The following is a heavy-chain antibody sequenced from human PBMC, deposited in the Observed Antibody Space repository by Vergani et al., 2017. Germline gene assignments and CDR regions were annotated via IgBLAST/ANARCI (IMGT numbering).Heavy chain of an antibody. Sequence: EVQLLQSERAVVQPGGSLRLSCVVSRFTFRSHAKSWVRQGHCQGLEWVSSIRITGDSTHYADSVTGRFTISRYNSKNTLSLQMNILRVEDTAVYYCGRVSDNYNWGQVTLVTVSS. CDR2: IRITGDST. CDR1: RFTFRSHA. V-gene: IGHV3-23*01. D-gene: IGHD5-24*01. CDR3: GRVSDNYN. J-gene: IGHJ4*02.